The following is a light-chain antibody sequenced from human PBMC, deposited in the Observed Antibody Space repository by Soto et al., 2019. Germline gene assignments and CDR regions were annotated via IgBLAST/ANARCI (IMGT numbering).Light chain of an antibody. CDR3: QQYTYYST. Sequence: DIQMTQSPSTLSSSVGDRVTITCRAGQSLSGRLAWYQQRPGQAPKLLIYDVSTLESGVPSRFSGTGTGSGTEFTLSISDLQPDDFATYYCQQYTYYSTFGPGTKVDIK. V-gene: IGKV1-5*01. CDR2: DVS. J-gene: IGKJ1*01. CDR1: QSLSGR.